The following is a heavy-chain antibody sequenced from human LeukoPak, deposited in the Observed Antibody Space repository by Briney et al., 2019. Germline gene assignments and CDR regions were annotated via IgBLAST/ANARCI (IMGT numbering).Heavy chain of an antibody. J-gene: IGHJ3*02. CDR1: GYTFTSYD. CDR2: MNPNSGNT. Sequence: GASVKVSCKASGYTFTSYDINWVRQATGQGLEWMGWMNPNSGNTGYAQKFQGRVTITRNTSISTAYMELSSLRSEDTAVYYCARGWFGYYHDSEGLSDAFDIWGQGTLVTVSS. CDR3: ARGWFGYYHDSEGLSDAFDI. D-gene: IGHD3-22*01. V-gene: IGHV1-8*03.